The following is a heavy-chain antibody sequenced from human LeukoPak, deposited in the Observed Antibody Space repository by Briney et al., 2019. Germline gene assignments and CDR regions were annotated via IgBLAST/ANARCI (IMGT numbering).Heavy chain of an antibody. CDR1: GGSISSGDYY. J-gene: IGHJ3*02. CDR3: PKYQDSTSSSFFKI. Sequence: SETLSLTCTVSGGSISSGDYYWSWIRQPPGKGLEWIGYIYYSGSTYYSPSLKSQFTISVDTPKNQFSLKLSSVTAADTAVYYCPKYQDSTSSSFFKIWGQGTMVTVFS. V-gene: IGHV4-30-4*08. CDR2: IYYSGST. D-gene: IGHD6-6*01.